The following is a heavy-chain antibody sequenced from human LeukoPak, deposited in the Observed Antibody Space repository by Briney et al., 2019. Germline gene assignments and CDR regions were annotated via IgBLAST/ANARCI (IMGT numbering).Heavy chain of an antibody. CDR3: ARDRYTMVRGVIGY. V-gene: IGHV4-34*01. D-gene: IGHD3-10*01. J-gene: IGHJ4*02. CDR1: GGSFSGYY. Sequence: PSETLSLTCAVYGGSFSGYYWSWIRQPPGKGLEWIGEINHSGSTNYNPSLKSRVTISVDTSKNQLSLKLSSVTAADTAVYYCARDRYTMVRGVIGYWGQGTLVTVSS. CDR2: INHSGST.